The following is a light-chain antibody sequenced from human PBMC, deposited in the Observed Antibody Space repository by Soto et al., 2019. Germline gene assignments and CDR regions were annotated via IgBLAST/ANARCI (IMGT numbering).Light chain of an antibody. CDR3: HQYADSPQT. V-gene: IGKV3-20*01. CDR1: QSVSRSH. CDR2: DTS. J-gene: IGKJ2*01. Sequence: EVELTQCPGTLSLSPGERATLSFGASQSVSRSHLAWYQQTRGQAPRLIIYDTSTRETGVPTRISGSGSGTEFTLTISSLQSEDSAVYFCHQYADSPQTFGQGTKVDIK.